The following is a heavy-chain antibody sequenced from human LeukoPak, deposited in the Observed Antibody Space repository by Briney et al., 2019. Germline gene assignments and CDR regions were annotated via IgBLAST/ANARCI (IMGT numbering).Heavy chain of an antibody. D-gene: IGHD6-19*01. Sequence: GGSLRLSCAASGFTFDDYAMHWVRQAPGKGLEWVSGISWNSGSIGYADSVKGRFTISRDNAKNSLYLQMNSLRAEDTAVYYCARDGSIAVAGTYYYYGMDVWGQGTTVTVSS. V-gene: IGHV3-9*01. CDR2: ISWNSGSI. CDR3: ARDGSIAVAGTYYYYGMDV. J-gene: IGHJ6*02. CDR1: GFTFDDYA.